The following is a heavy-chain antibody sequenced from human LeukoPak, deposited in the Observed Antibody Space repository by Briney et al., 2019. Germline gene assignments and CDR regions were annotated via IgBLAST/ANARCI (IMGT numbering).Heavy chain of an antibody. V-gene: IGHV3-74*01. CDR1: GFTFSSYW. CDR3: ARVARGDYYYYYLDV. J-gene: IGHJ6*03. D-gene: IGHD3-10*01. Sequence: GGSLRLSCGASGFTFSSYWMHWVRQAPGKGLVWVSRINNDGSSTSYADSVQGRFTISRDNAKNTLYLQMNSLRAEDTALYYCARVARGDYYYYYLDVWGKGTTVTVSS. CDR2: INNDGSST.